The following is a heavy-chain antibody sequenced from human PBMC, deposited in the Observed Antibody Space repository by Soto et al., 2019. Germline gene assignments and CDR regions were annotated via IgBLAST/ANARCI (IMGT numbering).Heavy chain of an antibody. CDR1: GFTFTGYS. V-gene: IGHV3-21*06. CDR3: ARESEDLPSNFDY. Sequence: GGSLRLSCAASGFTFTGYSMNWVRQAPGRGLEWVSSISSTTNYIYYADSMKGRFTISRDNAKNSLYLEMTSLRDEDTAVYYCARESEDLPSNFDYWGQGTLVTVSS. CDR2: ISSTTNYI. J-gene: IGHJ4*02.